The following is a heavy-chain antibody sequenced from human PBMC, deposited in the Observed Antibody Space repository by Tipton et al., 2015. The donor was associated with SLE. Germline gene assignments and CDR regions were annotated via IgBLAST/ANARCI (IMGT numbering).Heavy chain of an antibody. J-gene: IGHJ6*02. CDR2: LYAGGNT. CDR1: GLIFSSYA. D-gene: IGHD6-13*01. CDR3: ASVQSAGSSWWENDYYGMDV. Sequence: SLRLSCAASGLIFSSYAMHWVRQAPGKGLEWVSILYAGGNTYYADSVKGRFTISRDNSKNTVYLQMNSLRAEDTAVYYCASVQSAGSSWWENDYYGMDVWGQGTTVTVSS. V-gene: IGHV3-53*05.